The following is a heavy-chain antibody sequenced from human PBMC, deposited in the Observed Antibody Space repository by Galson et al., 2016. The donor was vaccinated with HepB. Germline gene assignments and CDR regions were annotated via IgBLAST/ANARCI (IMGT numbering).Heavy chain of an antibody. CDR2: IGPYEGNT. CDR3: ARDPVPVIRGVVGY. V-gene: IGHV1-18*01. Sequence: SVKVSCKASGYTFTAFAISWVRQAPGQGLEWMGWIGPYEGNTNFARKFRDRVTLTTETPTNTAYMELGSLTPDDTAVYLCARDPVPVIRGVVGYWGQGTLVTVSS. D-gene: IGHD3-10*01. CDR1: GYTFTAFA. J-gene: IGHJ4*01.